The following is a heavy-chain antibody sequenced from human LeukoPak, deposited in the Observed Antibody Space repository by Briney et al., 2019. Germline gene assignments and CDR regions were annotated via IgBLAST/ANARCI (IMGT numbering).Heavy chain of an antibody. V-gene: IGHV4-39*01. J-gene: IGHJ5*02. CDR3: ATFEGAT. D-gene: IGHD4/OR15-4a*01. CDR1: GGSISRSSYY. CDR2: IYYSGSP. Sequence: SETLSLTCTVSGGSISRSSYYWAWIRQPPGKGLEWIGHIYYSGSPYYSPSLKSRVTISVGPSKNQFSLKLSAVTAADTAGYHCATFEGATWGQGTLVTVSS.